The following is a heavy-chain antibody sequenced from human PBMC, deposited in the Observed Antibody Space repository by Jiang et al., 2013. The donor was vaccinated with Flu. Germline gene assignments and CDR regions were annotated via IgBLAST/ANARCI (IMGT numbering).Heavy chain of an antibody. CDR3: ARGAGVVITYYYYGMDV. CDR2: TYYRSKWYN. J-gene: IGHJ6*02. CDR1: SVSSNSAA. Sequence: SVSSNSAAWNWIRQSPSRGLEWLGRTYYRSKWYNDYAVSVKSRITINPDTSKNQFSLQLNSVTPEDTAVYYCARGAGVVITYYYYGMDVWGQGTTVTVSS. D-gene: IGHD3-3*01. V-gene: IGHV6-1*01.